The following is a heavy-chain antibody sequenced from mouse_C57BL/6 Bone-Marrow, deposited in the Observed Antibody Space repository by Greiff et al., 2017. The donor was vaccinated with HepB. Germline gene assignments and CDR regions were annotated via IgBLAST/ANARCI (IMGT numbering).Heavy chain of an antibody. CDR1: GYSITSGYY. Sequence: EVKLQESGPGLVKPSQSLSLTCSVTGYSITSGYYWNWIRQFPGNKLAWMGYLSYDGSNNYNPSLNNRISITRDTSKNQFFLKLNSVTTEDTATYYCARDLYFTTVVARGDYWGQGTSVTVSS. J-gene: IGHJ4*01. CDR2: LSYDGSN. V-gene: IGHV3-6*01. CDR3: ARDLYFTTVVARGDY. D-gene: IGHD1-1*01.